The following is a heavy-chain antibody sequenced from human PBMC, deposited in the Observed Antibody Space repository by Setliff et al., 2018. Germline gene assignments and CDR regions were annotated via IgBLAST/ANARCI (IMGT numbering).Heavy chain of an antibody. CDR2: IDQSGST. CDR1: GDSFSGYF. CDR3: AGGAFGSRWYVRPWFDP. J-gene: IGHJ5*02. V-gene: IGHV4-34*01. Sequence: PSETLPLTCAVYGDSFSGYFWTWIRQPPGKGLEWIGDIDQSGSTNYNPSLKSRLTISVDTSKNQFSLSLSSVTAADTAVYYCAGGAFGSRWYVRPWFDPWGQGTLVTVSS. D-gene: IGHD6-13*01.